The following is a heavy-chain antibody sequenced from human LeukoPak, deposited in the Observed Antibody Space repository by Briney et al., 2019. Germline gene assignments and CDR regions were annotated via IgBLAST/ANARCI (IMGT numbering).Heavy chain of an antibody. J-gene: IGHJ3*02. CDR1: GLTFDDYG. D-gene: IGHD4-17*01. Sequence: GGSLRLSCAASGLTFDDYGMSWVRQAPGKGLEWVSGINWNGGSTGYADSVKGRFTISRDNAKYSLYLQMNSLRAEDTALYHCARDHNGDYLRAAFDIWGQGTMVTVSS. CDR3: ARDHNGDYLRAAFDI. CDR2: INWNGGST. V-gene: IGHV3-20*01.